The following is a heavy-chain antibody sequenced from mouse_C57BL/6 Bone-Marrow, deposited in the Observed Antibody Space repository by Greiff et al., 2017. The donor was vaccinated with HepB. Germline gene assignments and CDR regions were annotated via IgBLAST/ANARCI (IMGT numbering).Heavy chain of an antibody. CDR3: ARQSYGNYFFDY. CDR1: GFTFSDYY. V-gene: IGHV5-12*01. D-gene: IGHD2-1*01. J-gene: IGHJ2*01. CDR2: ISNGGGST. Sequence: EVQRVESGGGLVQPGGSLKLSCAASGFTFSDYYMYWVRQTPEKRLEWVAYISNGGGSTYYPDTVKGRFTISRDNSKNTLYLQMSRLKSEDTAMYYCARQSYGNYFFDYWGQGTTLTVSS.